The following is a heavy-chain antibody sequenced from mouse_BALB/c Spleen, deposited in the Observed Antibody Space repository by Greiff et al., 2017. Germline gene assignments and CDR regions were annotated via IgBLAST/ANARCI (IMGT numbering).Heavy chain of an antibody. D-gene: IGHD1-1*01. Sequence: QVQLQQSGPELVKPGASVKISCKASGYAFSSSWMNWVKQRPGQGLEWIGRIYPGDGDTNYNGKFKGKATLTADKSSSTAYMQLSSLTSVDSAVYFCARPLLRYGAMDYWGQGTSVTVSS. CDR3: ARPLLRYGAMDY. CDR2: IYPGDGDT. J-gene: IGHJ4*01. CDR1: GYAFSSSW. V-gene: IGHV1-82*01.